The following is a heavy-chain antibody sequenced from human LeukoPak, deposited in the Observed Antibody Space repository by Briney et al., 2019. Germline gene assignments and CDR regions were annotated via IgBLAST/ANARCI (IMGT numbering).Heavy chain of an antibody. Sequence: PGGSLRLSCAASGFTFSSYGMHWVRQAPGKGLEWVAVISYDGSNKYYADSVKGRFTISRDNSKNTLYLQMNSLRAEDTAVYYCAKATAADAFDYWGQGTLVTVSS. D-gene: IGHD6-13*01. CDR3: AKATAADAFDY. CDR2: ISYDGSNK. J-gene: IGHJ4*02. CDR1: GFTFSSYG. V-gene: IGHV3-30*18.